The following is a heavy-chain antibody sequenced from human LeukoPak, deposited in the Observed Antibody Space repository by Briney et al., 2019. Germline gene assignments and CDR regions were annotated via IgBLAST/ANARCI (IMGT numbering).Heavy chain of an antibody. CDR2: INHSGGT. J-gene: IGHJ6*02. D-gene: IGHD2-15*01. V-gene: IGHV4-34*01. CDR3: ARGRLAPRSGGGRDYYYGMDV. CDR1: GGSFGAYY. Sequence: PSETLSLTCTAYGGSFGAYYWSWIRQPPGKGLEWIGQINHSGGTNYNPSLKSRVTISVDSSKDQFSLKLTSVTAADTAVYYCARGRLAPRSGGGRDYYYGMDVWGQGTTVTVSS.